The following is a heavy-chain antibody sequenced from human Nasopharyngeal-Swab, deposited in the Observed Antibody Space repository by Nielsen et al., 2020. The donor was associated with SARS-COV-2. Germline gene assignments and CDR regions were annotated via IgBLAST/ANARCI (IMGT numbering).Heavy chain of an antibody. CDR2: IRYDGSDK. D-gene: IGHD1-7*01. CDR1: GFTFSSYG. V-gene: IGHV3-30*02. CDR3: AKNGDNWNYDDLGYYYMDV. J-gene: IGHJ6*03. Sequence: GESLKISCAASGFTFSSYGMFWVRQASGKGLEWLTFIRYDGSDKYYADSVKGRSTISRDNSKNTLFLQMNSLRAEDTAVYYCAKNGDNWNYDDLGYYYMDVWGKGTTVTVSS.